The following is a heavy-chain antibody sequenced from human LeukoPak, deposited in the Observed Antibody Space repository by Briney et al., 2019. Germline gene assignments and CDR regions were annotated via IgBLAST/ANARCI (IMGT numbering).Heavy chain of an antibody. V-gene: IGHV3-30*18. Sequence: PGRSLRLSCAASEFTFSSYAMHWVRQAPGKGLEWVALVSYDGSDKYYADSVKGRFTISRDNSKNTLYLQMNSLRGEDTAVYYCAKAHLLDWLLPFDYWGQGTPVTVSS. CDR1: EFTFSSYA. CDR2: VSYDGSDK. CDR3: AKAHLLDWLLPFDY. D-gene: IGHD3/OR15-3a*01. J-gene: IGHJ4*02.